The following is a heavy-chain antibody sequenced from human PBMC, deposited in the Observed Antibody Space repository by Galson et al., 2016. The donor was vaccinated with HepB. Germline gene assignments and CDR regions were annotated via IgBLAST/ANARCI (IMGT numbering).Heavy chain of an antibody. V-gene: IGHV3-30*18. J-gene: IGHJ6*02. CDR1: GFSFSNYV. CDR2: ISYDGGNK. D-gene: IGHD4-17*01. Sequence: SLRLSCAASGFSFSNYVMHWVRQAPGKGLEWVALISYDGGNKYYADSVKGRFTISRDNSKNTLSLQMNSLRTEDTAVYYCAKCKGGDYLDYYYYYYGLDVWGQGTTVTVSS. CDR3: AKCKGGDYLDYYYYYYGLDV.